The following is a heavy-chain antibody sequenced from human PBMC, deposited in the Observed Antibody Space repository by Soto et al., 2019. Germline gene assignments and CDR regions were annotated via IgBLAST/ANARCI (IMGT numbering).Heavy chain of an antibody. CDR2: ISSGSSSI. CDR1: GVTFSSYS. CDR3: ARDLGFDAVARMDV. Sequence: EVQLVESGGGLVQPGGSLRLSCQASGVTFSSYSMVWVRQAPGKGLEWVSYISSGSSSIYHADSVKGRFTTSRDNAKNSTYLQMNSLRVEDTGVYYCARDLGFDAVARMDVWGQGTTVTVSS. J-gene: IGHJ6*02. D-gene: IGHD6-19*01. V-gene: IGHV3-48*01.